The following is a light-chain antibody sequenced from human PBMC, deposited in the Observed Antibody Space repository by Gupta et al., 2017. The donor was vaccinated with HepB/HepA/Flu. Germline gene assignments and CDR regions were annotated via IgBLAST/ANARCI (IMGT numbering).Light chain of an antibody. CDR1: SSNIGTIYG. CDR2: SDN. CDR3: QSFDTSLSGYWV. Sequence: QSVLTQPPSVSGAPGQRVTMSCTGSSSNIGTIYGVHWYQQLPGSAPKLLIYSDNNRPSGVPDRFSGSKSGTSASLAITGLQAEDEAYYYCQSFDTSLSGYWVFGGGTKVTVL. J-gene: IGLJ3*02. V-gene: IGLV1-40*01.